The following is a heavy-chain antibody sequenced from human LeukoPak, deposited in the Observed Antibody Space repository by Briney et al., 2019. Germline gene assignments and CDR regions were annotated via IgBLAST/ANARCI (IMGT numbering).Heavy chain of an antibody. CDR3: AGDPRTYYYDSSGYFDY. Sequence: ASVKVSCKASGGTFSSYAISRVRQAPGQGLEWMGGIIPIFGTANYAQKFQGRVTITADESTSTAYMELSSLRSEDTAVYYCAGDPRTYYYDSSGYFDYWGQGTLVTVSS. D-gene: IGHD3-22*01. CDR1: GGTFSSYA. CDR2: IIPIFGTA. V-gene: IGHV1-69*01. J-gene: IGHJ4*02.